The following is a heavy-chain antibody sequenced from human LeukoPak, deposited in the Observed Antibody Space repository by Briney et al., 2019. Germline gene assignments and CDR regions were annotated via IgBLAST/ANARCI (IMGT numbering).Heavy chain of an antibody. D-gene: IGHD1-20*01. Sequence: SETLSLTCAVHAGSFSGYYWSWFRQPPGKGLEWIGEIHYTGATNYSPSLKGRATISPATSNNQVSLRMTPVTAADTAVYYCARGITVVYFFDLWGRGTLVTVSS. V-gene: IGHV4-34*01. CDR1: AGSFSGYY. J-gene: IGHJ2*01. CDR2: IHYTGAT. CDR3: ARGITVVYFFDL.